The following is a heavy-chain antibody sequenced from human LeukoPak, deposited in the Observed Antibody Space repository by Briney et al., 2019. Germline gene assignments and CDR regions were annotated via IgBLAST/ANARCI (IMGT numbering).Heavy chain of an antibody. D-gene: IGHD3-3*01. Sequence: ASVKVSCKASGYTFTSYGISWVRQAPGQGLEWMGWISAYNGNTNYAQKLQGRVTMTTDTSTSTAYMELRSLRSDDTAVYSCARDRWDSHLEWLSTDILEDYWGQGTLVTVSS. CDR3: ARDRWDSHLEWLSTDILEDY. V-gene: IGHV1-18*01. CDR1: GYTFTSYG. J-gene: IGHJ4*02. CDR2: ISAYNGNT.